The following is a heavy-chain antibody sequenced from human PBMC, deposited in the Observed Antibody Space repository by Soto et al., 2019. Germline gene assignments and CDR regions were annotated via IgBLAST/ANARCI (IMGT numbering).Heavy chain of an antibody. J-gene: IGHJ6*02. V-gene: IGHV5-10-1*01. CDR3: ARECGYSGSYYYYGMDV. CDR1: GYSFTSYW. D-gene: IGHD5-12*01. CDR2: IDPSDSYT. Sequence: GESLKISCKGSGYSFTSYWISWVRQMPGKGLEWMGRIDPSDSYTNYSPSFQGHVTISADKSISTAYLQWSSLKASDTAMYYCARECGYSGSYYYYGMDVWGQGTTVTVSS.